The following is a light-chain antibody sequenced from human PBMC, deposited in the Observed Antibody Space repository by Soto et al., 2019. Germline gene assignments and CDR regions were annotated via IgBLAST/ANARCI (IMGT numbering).Light chain of an antibody. CDR2: GAS. CDR1: QSISSK. CDR3: QQYGSSVYT. V-gene: IGKV3-15*01. Sequence: EIVMTQSPATLSVSPGERAALSCRASQSISSKLAWYQQRPGQAPRLLIYGASTRATGIPVRFSGSGSGTEFTLTISSPQSEDFAVYYCQQYGSSVYTFGQGTKLEIK. J-gene: IGKJ2*01.